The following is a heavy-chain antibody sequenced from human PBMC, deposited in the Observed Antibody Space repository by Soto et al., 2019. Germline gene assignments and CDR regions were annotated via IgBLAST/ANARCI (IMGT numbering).Heavy chain of an antibody. Sequence: PGGSLRLSCSASGFTFSSNAMHWLRQAPGKGLEYVSAISSNGGSTYYTDSVKGRFTISRDNSKKTLYLQMTSLRAEDTAVYYCVKLEGYCSSTSCYGFMGQGNYDGREVWGQGTTVTVSS. D-gene: IGHD2-2*01. CDR2: ISSNGGST. J-gene: IGHJ6*01. CDR3: VKLEGYCSSTSCYGFMGQGNYDGREV. CDR1: GFTFSSNA. V-gene: IGHV3-64D*06.